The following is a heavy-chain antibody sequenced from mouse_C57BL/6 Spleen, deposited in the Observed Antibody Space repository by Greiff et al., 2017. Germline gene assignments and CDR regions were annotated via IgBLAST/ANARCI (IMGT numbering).Heavy chain of an antibody. Sequence: QVQLKQSGAELAKPGASVKLSCKASGYTFTSYWMHWVKQRPGQGLEWIGYINPSSGYTKYNQKFKDKATLTADKSSSTAYMQLSSLTYEDSAVXYCGRTPLYDGYYGFAYWGQGTLVTVSA. CDR3: GRTPLYDGYYGFAY. CDR2: INPSSGYT. V-gene: IGHV1-7*01. CDR1: GYTFTSYW. J-gene: IGHJ3*01. D-gene: IGHD2-3*01.